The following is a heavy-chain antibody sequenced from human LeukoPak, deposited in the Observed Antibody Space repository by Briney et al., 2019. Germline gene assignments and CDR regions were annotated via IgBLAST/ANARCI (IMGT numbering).Heavy chain of an antibody. CDR3: ARTSEWELVRY. CDR1: GGSIISSSYY. Sequence: SETLSLTCTVSGGSIISSSYYWGWIRQPPGEGLEWIGSIYYSGSTYYNPSLKSRVTISVDTSKNQFSLKLSSVTAADTAVYYCARTSEWELVRYWGQGTLVTVSS. J-gene: IGHJ4*02. D-gene: IGHD1-26*01. CDR2: IYYSGST. V-gene: IGHV4-39*01.